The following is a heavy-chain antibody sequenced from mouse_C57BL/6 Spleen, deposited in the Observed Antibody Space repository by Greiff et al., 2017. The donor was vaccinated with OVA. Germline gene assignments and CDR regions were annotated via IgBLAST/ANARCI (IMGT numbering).Heavy chain of an antibody. Sequence: VQLQQSGAELVRPGASVTLSCKASGYTFTDYEMHWVKQTPVHGLEWIGAIDPETGGTAYNQKFKGKAILTADKSSSTAYMELRSLTSEDSAVYYCTRSDGNRDAMDYWGQGTSVTVSS. CDR1: GYTFTDYE. V-gene: IGHV1-15*01. CDR3: TRSDGNRDAMDY. J-gene: IGHJ4*01. D-gene: IGHD2-1*01. CDR2: IDPETGGT.